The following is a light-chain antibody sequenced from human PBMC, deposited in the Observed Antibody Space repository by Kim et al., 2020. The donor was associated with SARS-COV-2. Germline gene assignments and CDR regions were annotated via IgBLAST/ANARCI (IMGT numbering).Light chain of an antibody. Sequence: DVVMTQSPPSLSVTPGQTASISCTSSQDLVYSDGNIYVNWYHQRPGQSPRRLIYKITNRDSGVPDKIRGSGSGTYFTLKIYRVEPEDVGVYYCMQGSHWPYTFGQGTKVDIK. CDR2: KIT. CDR3: MQGSHWPYT. V-gene: IGKV2-30*01. J-gene: IGKJ2*01. CDR1: QDLVYSDGNIY.